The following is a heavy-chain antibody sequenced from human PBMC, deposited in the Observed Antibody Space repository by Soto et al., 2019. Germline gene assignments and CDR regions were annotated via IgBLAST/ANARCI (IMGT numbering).Heavy chain of an antibody. D-gene: IGHD5-18*01. J-gene: IGHJ4*02. V-gene: IGHV1-69*13. Sequence: SVKVSCKASGGTFGSHGIACVRQAPGQGLEWMGGLIAMLGTPTYARKVQGRATITADESLTSSYLELRSLRSEDTAVYFCARGAMANFDYWGQGTVVTVSS. CDR3: ARGAMANFDY. CDR2: LIAMLGTP. CDR1: GGTFGSHG.